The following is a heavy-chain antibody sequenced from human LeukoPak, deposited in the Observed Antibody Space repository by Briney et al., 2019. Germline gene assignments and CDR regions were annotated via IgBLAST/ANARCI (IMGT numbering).Heavy chain of an antibody. D-gene: IGHD3-9*01. Sequence: GGSLRLSCAASGFTFSSYGMHWVRQAPGKGLEWVAFIRYDGSNKYYADSVKGRFTISRDNAKNSLYLQMNSLRAEDTAVYYCAGGTGWLIDSWGQGTLVTVSS. CDR3: AGGTGWLIDS. CDR2: IRYDGSNK. V-gene: IGHV3-30*02. CDR1: GFTFSSYG. J-gene: IGHJ4*02.